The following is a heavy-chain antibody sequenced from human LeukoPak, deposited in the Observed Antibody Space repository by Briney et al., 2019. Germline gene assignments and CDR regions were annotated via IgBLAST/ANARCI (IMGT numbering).Heavy chain of an antibody. CDR1: GGSISSGSYY. V-gene: IGHV4-61*02. J-gene: IGHJ5*02. CDR2: IYTSGST. CDR3: ARHLGISGWFDP. D-gene: IGHD7-27*01. Sequence: PSQTLSLTCTVSGGSISSGSYYWSWIRQPAGKGLEWIGRIYTSGSTNYNPSLKSRVTISVDTSKNQFSLKLSSVTAADTAVYYCARHLGISGWFDPWGQGTLVTVSS.